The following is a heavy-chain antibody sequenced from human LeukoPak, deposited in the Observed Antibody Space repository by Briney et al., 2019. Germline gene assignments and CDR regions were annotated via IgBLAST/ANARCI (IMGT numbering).Heavy chain of an antibody. D-gene: IGHD3-22*01. CDR1: RFTFSSYG. J-gene: IGHJ5*02. V-gene: IGHV3-30*02. CDR2: IRYDGSNK. Sequence: PGRSLRLSCAASRFTFSSYGMHWVRQAPGKGLEWVAFIRYDGSNKYYADSVKGRFTISRDNSKNTLYLQMNSLRAEDTAVYYCAKDLRAGYDSSGSWGQGTLVTVSS. CDR3: AKDLRAGYDSSGS.